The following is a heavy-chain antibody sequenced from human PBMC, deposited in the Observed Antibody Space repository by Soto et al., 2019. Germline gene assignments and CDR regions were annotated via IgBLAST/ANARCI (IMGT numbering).Heavy chain of an antibody. Sequence: SQTLSLTCAISGDSVSSNRAAWNWIRQSPSRGLEWLGRTYYRSKWYNDYAVSVKSRITVNPDTSKNQFSLQLNSVTPEDTAVYYCARAWGFSSGWYGSFSYWGQGTLVTVSS. V-gene: IGHV6-1*01. CDR3: ARAWGFSSGWYGSFSY. J-gene: IGHJ4*02. D-gene: IGHD6-19*01. CDR1: GDSVSSNRAA. CDR2: TYYRSKWYN.